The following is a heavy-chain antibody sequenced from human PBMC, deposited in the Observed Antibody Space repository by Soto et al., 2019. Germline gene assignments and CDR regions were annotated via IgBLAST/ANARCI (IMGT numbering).Heavy chain of an antibody. D-gene: IGHD2-2*01. V-gene: IGHV4-31*03. CDR2: IYYSGST. J-gene: IGHJ6*02. CDR3: ARELGYCSSTSCYFSFSDGMDV. Sequence: PSETLSLTCTVSGGSISSGGDYWSWIRQHPGKGLEWIGYIYYSGSTYYNPSLKSRVTISVDTSKNQFSLKLSSVTAADTAVYYCARELGYCSSTSCYFSFSDGMDVWGQGTTVTVSS. CDR1: GGSISSGGDY.